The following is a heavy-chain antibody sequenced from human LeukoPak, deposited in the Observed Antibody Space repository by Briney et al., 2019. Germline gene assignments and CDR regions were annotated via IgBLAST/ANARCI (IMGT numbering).Heavy chain of an antibody. CDR1: GFSFTDYG. V-gene: IGHV1-18*01. CDR2: ISAYNGNT. Sequence: ASVKVSCKASGFSFTDYGISWVRQAPGEGLEWMGWISAYNGNTDYEQNVQGRVTMTTDTSTSTAYMELRSLRSDDTAIYYCASVYYPPGGYWSGGRCLLDYWGQGTLVTVSS. D-gene: IGHD2-15*01. J-gene: IGHJ4*02. CDR3: ASVYYPPGGYWSGGRCLLDY.